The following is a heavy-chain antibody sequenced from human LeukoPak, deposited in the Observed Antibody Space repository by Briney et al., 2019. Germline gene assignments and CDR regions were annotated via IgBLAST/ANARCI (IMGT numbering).Heavy chain of an antibody. CDR3: ARGRSSSWYYY. Sequence: SETLSLTCTVYGGSFSGYYWSWIRQPPGKGLEWIGEINHSGSTNYNPSLKSRVTISVDTSKNQFSLKLSSVTAADTAVYYCARGRSSSWYYYWGQGTLVTVSS. J-gene: IGHJ4*02. CDR2: INHSGST. CDR1: GGSFSGYY. D-gene: IGHD6-13*01. V-gene: IGHV4-34*01.